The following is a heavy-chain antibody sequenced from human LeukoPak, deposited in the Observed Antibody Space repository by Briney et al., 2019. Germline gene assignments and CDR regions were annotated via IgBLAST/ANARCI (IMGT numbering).Heavy chain of an antibody. V-gene: IGHV1-8*01. Sequence: XYDINWVRQATGQGLEWMGWMNPNSGNTGYAQKFQGRVTMTRNTSISTAYMELSSLRSEDTAVYYCAREGYEASGYEAWGQGTLVTVSS. J-gene: IGHJ5*02. D-gene: IGHD5-12*01. CDR1: XYD. CDR2: MNPNSGNT. CDR3: AREGYEASGYEA.